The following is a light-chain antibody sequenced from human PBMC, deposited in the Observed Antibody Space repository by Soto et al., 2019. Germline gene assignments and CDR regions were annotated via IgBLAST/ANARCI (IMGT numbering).Light chain of an antibody. CDR1: QGIDNY. CDR2: YSS. V-gene: IGKV1-33*01. J-gene: IGKJ4*01. CDR3: QQCDSLPLT. Sequence: DIQITKSPSSLSASVGDRVTITCQASQGIDNYLNWYQQKPGKVPKLLIYYSSNLTTGVPPRFSGSGSGTDVTFTIGSLQSEDVATYYCQQCDSLPLTFGVGTKVKIK.